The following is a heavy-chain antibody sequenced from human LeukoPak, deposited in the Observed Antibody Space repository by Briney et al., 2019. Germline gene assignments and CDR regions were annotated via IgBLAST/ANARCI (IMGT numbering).Heavy chain of an antibody. D-gene: IGHD3-22*01. CDR3: ARDIYPDSSGAAFDS. V-gene: IGHV3-23*01. CDR2: VTSGGSP. CDR1: GFTFSSYG. Sequence: GGSLRLSCDASGFTFSSYGMNWVRQAPGEGLEWVSGVTSGGSPYYADSVQGRFTVSRDNTKNTLYVQMNSLRAEDTALYYCARDIYPDSSGAAFDSWGQGTLVTVS. J-gene: IGHJ4*02.